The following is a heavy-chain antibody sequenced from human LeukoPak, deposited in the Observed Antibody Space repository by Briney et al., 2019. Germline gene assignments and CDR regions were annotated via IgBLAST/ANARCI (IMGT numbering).Heavy chain of an antibody. V-gene: IGHV3-74*01. CDR2: INHDGSRT. J-gene: IGHJ4*02. CDR3: ASVFES. Sequence: PGGSLRLSCAASPWMHWVRQAPGKGLVWVSGINHDGSRTFYADFVKGRFTISRDNAKNTVYLQMNSLSAEDSAVYYCASVFESWGQGSPVTVSS. CDR1: PW.